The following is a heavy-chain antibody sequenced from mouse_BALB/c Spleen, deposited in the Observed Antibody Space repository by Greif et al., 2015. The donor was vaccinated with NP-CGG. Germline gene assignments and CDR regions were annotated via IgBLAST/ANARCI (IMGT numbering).Heavy chain of an antibody. CDR2: IWSGGNT. CDR3: ARTDY. Sequence: VKLMASGPGLVQPSQRLSITCTVSGFSLTIYGVPWVRQSPGKGLEWLGVIWSGGNTDYNAAFISRLSIRKDNSKSQFYFKMKSLQANDTAIYYCARTDYWGQGTTLTVSS. CDR1: GFSLTIYG. J-gene: IGHJ2*01. V-gene: IGHV2-2*02.